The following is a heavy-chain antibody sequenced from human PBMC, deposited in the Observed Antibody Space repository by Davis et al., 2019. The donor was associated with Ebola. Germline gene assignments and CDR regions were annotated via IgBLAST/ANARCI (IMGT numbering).Heavy chain of an antibody. CDR1: GYTFTSYD. CDR3: ARQTFLPAAILFDP. Sequence: AASVKVSCKASGYTFTSYDINWVRQAPGQGLEWMGGIIPIFGTANYAQKFQGRVTITADKSTSTAYMELSSLRSEDTAVYYCARQTFLPAAILFDPWGQGTLVTVSS. J-gene: IGHJ5*02. CDR2: IIPIFGTA. D-gene: IGHD2-2*01. V-gene: IGHV1-69*06.